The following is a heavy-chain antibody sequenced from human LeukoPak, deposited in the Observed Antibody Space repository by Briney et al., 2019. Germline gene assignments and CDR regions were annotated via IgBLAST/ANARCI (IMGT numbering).Heavy chain of an antibody. D-gene: IGHD3-10*01. V-gene: IGHV1-46*01. CDR1: GYTFTSYY. J-gene: IGHJ6*02. CDR3: ARDPVRGVTPYGMDV. Sequence: GASVKVSCKASGYTFTSYYMHWVRQAPGQGLEWMGIINPSGGSTSYAQKFQGRVTMTRDTSTSTVYMELSSLRSEDTAVYYCARDPVRGVTPYGMDVWGQGPTVPVPS. CDR2: INPSGGST.